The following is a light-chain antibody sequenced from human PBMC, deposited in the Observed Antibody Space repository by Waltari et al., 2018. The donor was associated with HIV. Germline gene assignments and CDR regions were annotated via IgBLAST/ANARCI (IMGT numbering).Light chain of an antibody. Sequence: YVHWIQLKPGQAPRTLIYDTEQRHPWTPGRFSGSLVGGRAALTLSGALTDDEADYYCLLSYSGVRVFGGGTKLTV. CDR1: Y. V-gene: IGLV7-46*01. CDR2: DTE. J-gene: IGLJ3*02. CDR3: LLSYSGVRV.